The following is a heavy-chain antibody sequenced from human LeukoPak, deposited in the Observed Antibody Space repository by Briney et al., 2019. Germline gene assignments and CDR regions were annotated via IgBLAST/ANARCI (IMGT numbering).Heavy chain of an antibody. CDR3: ARGGWGTAIDY. J-gene: IGHJ4*02. CDR2: ISADGSST. CDR1: GFTFSSYA. Sequence: GGSLRLSCAASGFTFSSYAMHWVRQAPGKGLVWVSYISADGSSTTYADSVKGRFTISRDNAKNTLDLQMNSLRAEDTAVYYCARGGWGTAIDYWAQGTLVTVSS. V-gene: IGHV3-74*01. D-gene: IGHD1-7*01.